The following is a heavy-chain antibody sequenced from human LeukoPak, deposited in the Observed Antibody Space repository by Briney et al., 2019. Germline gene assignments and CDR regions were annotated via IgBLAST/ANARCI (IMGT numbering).Heavy chain of an antibody. J-gene: IGHJ6*02. CDR2: IYSGGST. CDR1: RFTVSSNY. CDR3: ASGSSSWFGYYYGMDV. D-gene: IGHD6-13*01. Sequence: PGGSLRLSCAASRFTVSSNYMSWVRQAPGKGLEWVSVIYSGGSTYYADSVKGRLTISRDNSKNTLYLQMNSLRAEDTAVYYCASGSSSWFGYYYGMDVWGQGTTVTVSS. V-gene: IGHV3-53*01.